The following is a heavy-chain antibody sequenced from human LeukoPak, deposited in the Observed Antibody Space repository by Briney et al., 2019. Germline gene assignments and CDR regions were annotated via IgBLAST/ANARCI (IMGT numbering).Heavy chain of an antibody. V-gene: IGHV1-18*01. Sequence: GASVKVSCKASGGTFSSYAISWVRQAPGQGLEWMGWISAYNGNTNYAQKLQGRVTMTTDTSTSTAYMELRSLRSDDTAVYYCARDGLPQTLNIAANWFDPWGQGTLVTVSS. CDR2: ISAYNGNT. D-gene: IGHD6-25*01. J-gene: IGHJ5*02. CDR3: ARDGLPQTLNIAANWFDP. CDR1: GGTFSSYA.